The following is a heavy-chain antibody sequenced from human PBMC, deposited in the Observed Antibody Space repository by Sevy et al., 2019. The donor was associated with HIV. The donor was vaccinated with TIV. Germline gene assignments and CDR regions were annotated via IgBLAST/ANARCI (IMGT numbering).Heavy chain of an antibody. Sequence: GGSLRLSCASSGFAFSNYAMSWVRQAPGKGLEWVSTFSFGCGKINYADSVKGRFTISRDNSKNTLYLQMNSLRAEDTALYYCAREGCSKPHDYWGQGTLVTVSS. V-gene: IGHV3-23*01. CDR2: FSFGCGKI. J-gene: IGHJ4*02. CDR3: AREGCSKPHDY. D-gene: IGHD2-2*01. CDR1: GFAFSNYA.